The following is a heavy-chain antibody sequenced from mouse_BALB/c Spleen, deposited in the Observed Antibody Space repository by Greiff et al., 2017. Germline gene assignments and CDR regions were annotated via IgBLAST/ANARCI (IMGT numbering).Heavy chain of an antibody. CDR2: ILPGSGST. J-gene: IGHJ2*01. Sequence: QVQLKQSGAELMKPGASVKISCKATGYTFSSYWIEWVKQRPGHGLEWIGEILPGSGSTNYNEKFKGKATFTADTSSNTAYMQLSSLTSEDSAVYYCARRGDYYGSSSFDYWGQGTTLTVSS. V-gene: IGHV1-9*01. D-gene: IGHD1-1*01. CDR1: GYTFSSYW. CDR3: ARRGDYYGSSSFDY.